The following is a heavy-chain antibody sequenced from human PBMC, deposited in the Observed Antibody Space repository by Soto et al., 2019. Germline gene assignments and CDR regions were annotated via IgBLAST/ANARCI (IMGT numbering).Heavy chain of an antibody. CDR1: GFTFSSYA. CDR2: ISGSGGST. CDR3: AKGNGQYYYDSSGSYYFDY. Sequence: VQLLESGGGLVQPGGSLRLSCAASGFTFSSYAMSWVRQAPGKGLEWVSAISGSGGSTYYADSVKGRFTISRDNSKNTLYLQMNSLRAEDTAVYYCAKGNGQYYYDSSGSYYFDYWGQGTLVTVSS. V-gene: IGHV3-23*01. D-gene: IGHD3-22*01. J-gene: IGHJ4*02.